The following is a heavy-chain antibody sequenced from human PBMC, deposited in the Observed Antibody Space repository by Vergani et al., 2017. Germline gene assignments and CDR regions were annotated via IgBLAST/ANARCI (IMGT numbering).Heavy chain of an antibody. D-gene: IGHD3-3*01. Sequence: QVQLQESGPGLVKPSETLSLTCDVSGYSISRGYYWGWIRQPPGKGLVWIGSIPHSGSTYYNPSLKSRVTISVDTSKNQFSLKLSSATGADTAVYYFAGLRDFWSGYYTGSYAFDIWGQGTMVTVSS. CDR3: AGLRDFWSGYYTGSYAFDI. CDR1: GYSISRGYY. J-gene: IGHJ3*02. V-gene: IGHV4-38-2*01. CDR2: IPHSGST.